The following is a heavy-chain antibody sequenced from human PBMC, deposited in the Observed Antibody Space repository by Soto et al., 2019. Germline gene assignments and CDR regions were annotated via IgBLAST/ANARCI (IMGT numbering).Heavy chain of an antibody. J-gene: IGHJ4*02. CDR2: TYYGSKWYN. CDR1: GDSVSSNRVA. Sequence: LSLAREIPGDSVSSNRVAWNWIRQSQSIGLGWRGRTYYGSKWYNDSAVSVISRITINPNTSKNHFSHHLNSVTPDDTSVYYCATDPCYNSCFDYWGQGTMVTVSS. V-gene: IGHV6-1*01. D-gene: IGHD6-6*01. CDR3: ATDPCYNSCFDY.